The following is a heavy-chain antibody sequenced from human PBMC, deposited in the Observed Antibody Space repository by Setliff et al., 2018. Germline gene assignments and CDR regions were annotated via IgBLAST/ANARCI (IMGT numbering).Heavy chain of an antibody. CDR3: ARDTLTLGDITLSDY. CDR2: INLNTGNI. CDR1: GFTFTDYL. D-gene: IGHD3-16*01. Sequence: ASVKVSCKAYGFTFTDYLMNWMRQAPEQGLEWMGRINLNTGNIFYAQEFQGRVTLTRDTSISTAYMELTGLRYDDTAIYYCARDTLTLGDITLSDYWGQGTLVTAPQ. J-gene: IGHJ4*02. V-gene: IGHV1-2*02.